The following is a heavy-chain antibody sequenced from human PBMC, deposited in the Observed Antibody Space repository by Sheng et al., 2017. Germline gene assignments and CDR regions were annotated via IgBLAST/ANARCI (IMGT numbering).Heavy chain of an antibody. D-gene: IGHD2-2*01. V-gene: IGHV3-33*01. CDR1: GFTFSSYG. Sequence: QVQLVESGGGVVQPGRSLRLSCAASGFTFSSYGMHWVRQAPGKGLEWVALIWYDGSNKNYADSVKGRFTISRDNSKNTLYLQMDSLRAEDTAIYYCARGYCSTTSCWYYYDNWGQGTLVTVTS. CDR3: ARGYCSTTSCWYYYDN. J-gene: IGHJ4*02. CDR2: IWYDGSNK.